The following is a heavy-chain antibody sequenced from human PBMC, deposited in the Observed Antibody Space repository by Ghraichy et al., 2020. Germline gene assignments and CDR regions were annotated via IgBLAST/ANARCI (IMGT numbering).Heavy chain of an antibody. J-gene: IGHJ4*02. CDR1: GFTFSNHW. Sequence: GGSLRLSCAASGFTFSNHWMTWAHQAPGKGLEWVASISQEGNTKLYVDSVKGRFTVSRDNAKMSLFLQMSSLRDEDTAVYFCVRTLNWNDDYWGQGTLVAVSS. CDR3: VRTLNWNDDY. D-gene: IGHD1-20*01. CDR2: ISQEGNTK. V-gene: IGHV3-7*01.